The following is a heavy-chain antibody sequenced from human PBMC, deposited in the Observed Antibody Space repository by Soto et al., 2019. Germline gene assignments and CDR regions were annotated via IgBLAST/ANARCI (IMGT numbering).Heavy chain of an antibody. CDR1: GFTLSSYS. CDR2: ISYDGNSQ. J-gene: IGHJ4*02. V-gene: IGHV3-30-3*01. CDR3: AKVSRPSRVSTPDFDY. D-gene: IGHD3-10*01. Sequence: QVQLVESGGGVVQPGTSLRLSCVASGFTLSSYSIHWVRQAPGKGLDWVAVISYDGNSQFYGDSVKGRFIVSRDNSRNNRYVQLNNLQAEDTAVYYCAKVSRPSRVSTPDFDYWGQGTLVTVSS.